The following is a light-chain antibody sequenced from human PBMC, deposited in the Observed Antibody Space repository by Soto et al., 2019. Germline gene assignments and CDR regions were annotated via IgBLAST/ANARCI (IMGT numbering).Light chain of an antibody. J-gene: IGLJ1*01. V-gene: IGLV2-14*02. CDR1: SSDVGSYNL. CDR3: SSYTSSSNLHV. Sequence: QSVLTQPASVSGSPGQSITISCTGTSSDVGSYNLVSWYQQHPGKAPKLMIYDVSKRPSGVSNRFSGSKSGNTASLTISGLQAEDEADYYCSSYTSSSNLHVFGTGTKVTVL. CDR2: DVS.